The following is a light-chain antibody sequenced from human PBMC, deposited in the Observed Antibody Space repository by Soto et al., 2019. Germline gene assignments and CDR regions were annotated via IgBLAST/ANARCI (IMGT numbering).Light chain of an antibody. CDR3: QQYGSSPPWT. CDR1: QSVSSSY. V-gene: IGKV3-20*01. Sequence: EIVLTQSPGTLSLSPGERATLSCRASQSVSSSYLAWYQQKPGQAPRLLIYGASSRATGIPERFSGSGSGTDFTLNISRLEPEDFTVYYCQQYGSSPPWTFGQGTKVESK. CDR2: GAS. J-gene: IGKJ1*01.